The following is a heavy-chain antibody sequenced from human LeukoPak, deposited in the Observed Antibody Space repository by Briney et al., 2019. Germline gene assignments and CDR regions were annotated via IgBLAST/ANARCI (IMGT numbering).Heavy chain of an antibody. D-gene: IGHD3-22*01. V-gene: IGHV4-59*12. CDR3: ARDGDDSSGYFF. CDR2: IYYSGST. J-gene: IGHJ4*02. Sequence: SETLSLTCTVSGGSISSYYWSWIRQPPGKGLEWIGYIYYSGSTNYKPSLKSRVTISIDTSKNHFSLKLSSVTAADTAVYYCARDGDDSSGYFFWGQGTLVTVSS. CDR1: GGSISSYY.